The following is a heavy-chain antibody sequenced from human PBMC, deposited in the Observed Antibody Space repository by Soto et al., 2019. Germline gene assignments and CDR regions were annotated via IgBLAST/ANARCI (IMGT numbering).Heavy chain of an antibody. V-gene: IGHV3-23*01. D-gene: IGHD2-15*01. CDR2: INSSGVNT. Sequence: EVQVLESGGGLVQPGGSLRLSCAASGFTFSSYAMNWVRQAPGKGLEWVSGINSSGVNTYYADSVKGRFTISRDNSKNTLYLQLNSLRAQDTAIYYCAGVVVVAATATDYWAQGTLVTFSS. CDR1: GFTFSSYA. J-gene: IGHJ4*02. CDR3: AGVVVVAATATDY.